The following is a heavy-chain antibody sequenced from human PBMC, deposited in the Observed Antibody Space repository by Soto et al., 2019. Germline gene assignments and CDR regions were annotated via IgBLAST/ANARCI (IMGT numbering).Heavy chain of an antibody. CDR3: ATLRGTTVTTPDY. CDR1: GGTFSSYA. D-gene: IGHD4-17*01. J-gene: IGHJ4*02. V-gene: IGHV1-69*13. Sequence: VASVKVSCKASGGTFSSYAISWVRQAPGQGLEWMGGIIPIFGTANYAQKFQGRVTITADESTSTAYMELSSLRSEDTAVYYCATLRGTTVTTPDYWGQGTLVTVSS. CDR2: IIPIFGTA.